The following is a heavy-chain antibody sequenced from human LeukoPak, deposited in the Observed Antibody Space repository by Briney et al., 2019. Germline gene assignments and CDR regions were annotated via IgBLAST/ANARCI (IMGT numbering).Heavy chain of an antibody. V-gene: IGHV3-9*01. D-gene: IGHD5-12*01. CDR3: TREATRPDILTTIMGAFDI. Sequence: GGSLRLSCAASGFTFDDYAMRWVRQAPGKGVEGVSGISWNSGSIGYADSVKGRFTISRDNSKNTLYLPMISLRTDHTAAYYCTREATRPDILTTIMGAFDIWGQGTLVTVSS. CDR2: ISWNSGSI. CDR1: GFTFDDYA. J-gene: IGHJ3*02.